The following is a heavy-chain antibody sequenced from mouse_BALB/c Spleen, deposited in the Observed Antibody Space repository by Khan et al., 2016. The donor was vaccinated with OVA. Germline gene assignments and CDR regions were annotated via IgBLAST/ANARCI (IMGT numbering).Heavy chain of an antibody. CDR3: ARGRAY. Sequence: EVQLQESGPGLVKPSQSLSLTCTVTGYSITSDYAWNWIRQFPENKLEWMGYINYSGSTSYTPSLKSRISITRDTSKNLFFLQLNSVTTEDTATDYCARGRAYWGQGTLVTVSA. CDR1: GYSITSDYA. J-gene: IGHJ3*01. D-gene: IGHD3-3*01. V-gene: IGHV3-2*02. CDR2: INYSGST.